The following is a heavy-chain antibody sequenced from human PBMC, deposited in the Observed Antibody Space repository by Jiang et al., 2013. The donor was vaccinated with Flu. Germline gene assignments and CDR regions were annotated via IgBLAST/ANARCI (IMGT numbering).Heavy chain of an antibody. V-gene: IGHV1-2*02. Sequence: SGAEVKKPGASVKVSCKGSGYRFSDFYVHWVRQAPGQGLDYMGWVNPKTGETKFAQKFQGRVSLTRDTSISTAYMELSGLTSDDTAVYYCARDPDRNKNFFDYWGQGTLVTVSS. CDR1: GYRFSDFY. D-gene: IGHD2/OR15-2a*01. CDR2: VNPKTGET. CDR3: ARDPDRNKNFFDY. J-gene: IGHJ4*02.